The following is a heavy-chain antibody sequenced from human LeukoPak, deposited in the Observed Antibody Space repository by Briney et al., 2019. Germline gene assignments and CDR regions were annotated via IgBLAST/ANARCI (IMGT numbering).Heavy chain of an antibody. V-gene: IGHV4-61*02. D-gene: IGHD5-18*01. CDR3: ARDLGLWFEGYYYYYMDV. Sequence: PSETLSLTCTVSGGSISSGSYYWSWIRQPAGKGLEWIGRIYTSGSTNYNPSLKSRVTISVDTSKTQFSLKLSSVTAADTAVYYCARDLGLWFEGYYYYYMDVWGKGTTVTVSS. J-gene: IGHJ6*03. CDR2: IYTSGST. CDR1: GGSISSGSYY.